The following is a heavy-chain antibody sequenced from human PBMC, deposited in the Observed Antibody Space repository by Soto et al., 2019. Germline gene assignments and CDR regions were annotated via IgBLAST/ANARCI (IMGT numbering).Heavy chain of an antibody. Sequence: EVQLVESGGGLVQPGRSLRLSCAASGFTFDSYAMHWVRQAPGKGLEWVSGITWNSGSVFYADSVKGRFTISRDSAKNSLYLQINSLRAEDTALYYCTRAASPHYSGSGRFYHTQTSYFFAYWGQGALVTVSS. D-gene: IGHD3-10*01. CDR2: ITWNSGSV. CDR1: GFTFDSYA. CDR3: TRAASPHYSGSGRFYHTQTSYFFAY. J-gene: IGHJ4*02. V-gene: IGHV3-9*01.